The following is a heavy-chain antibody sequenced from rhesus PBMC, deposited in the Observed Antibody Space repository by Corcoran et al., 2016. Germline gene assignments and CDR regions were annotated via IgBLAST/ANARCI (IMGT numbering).Heavy chain of an antibody. Sequence: EVQLVQSGAEVTKPGASVKISCKAAGYTFTDYYLHWVRQASGKGLEWMGRGDPEEGKDIHAQEFPDRVTIAADTATGTAYMELSSLRSEDTAVYYCATGTWNNGYYFDYWGQGVLVTVSS. J-gene: IGHJ4*01. D-gene: IGHD1-20*01. CDR1: GYTFTDYY. CDR3: ATGTWNNGYYFDY. CDR2: GDPEEGKD. V-gene: IGHV1-111*02.